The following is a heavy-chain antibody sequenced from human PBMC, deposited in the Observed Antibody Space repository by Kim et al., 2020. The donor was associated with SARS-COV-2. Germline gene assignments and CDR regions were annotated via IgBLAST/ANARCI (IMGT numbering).Heavy chain of an antibody. Sequence: SETLSLTCTVSGGSVSSSTNYWDWIRQPPGKGLEWIGSIYYSGSTYYNPSLKSRVTISLDTSKNQFSLKLSSVTAADTAVYYCARHYYGSGSSPQGFDPWGQGTLVTVSS. CDR1: GGSVSSSTNY. CDR3: ARHYYGSGSSPQGFDP. CDR2: IYYSGST. J-gene: IGHJ5*02. V-gene: IGHV4-39*01. D-gene: IGHD3-10*01.